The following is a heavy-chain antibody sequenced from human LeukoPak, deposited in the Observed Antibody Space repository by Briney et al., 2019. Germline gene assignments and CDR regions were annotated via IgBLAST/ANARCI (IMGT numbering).Heavy chain of an antibody. CDR1: GESLNSYY. J-gene: IGHJ4*02. V-gene: IGHV4-34*01. D-gene: IGHD2-2*01. Sequence: SETLSLTCAVYGESLNSYYWSWVRQPPGEGLEWIGEIYESGTTKYNPSLKSRVTISVDTSKNQFSLKLSSVTAADTAVYYCARQLGYCSSTSCYADKVDYWGQGTLVTVSS. CDR2: IYESGTT. CDR3: ARQLGYCSSTSCYADKVDY.